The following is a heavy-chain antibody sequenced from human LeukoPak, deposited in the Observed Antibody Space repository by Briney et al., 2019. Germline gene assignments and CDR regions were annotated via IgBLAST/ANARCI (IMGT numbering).Heavy chain of an antibody. D-gene: IGHD3-10*01. J-gene: IGHJ4*02. V-gene: IGHV3-53*01. CDR1: GFTVSRNY. CDR3: AKDLNYYGSGSFDY. Sequence: PGGSLRLSCAASGFTVSRNYYINWVRQAPGKGLEWVSVIYSAGTTYYADSVKGRFTISRDNSKNTVYLQMNSLRAEDTAVYYCAKDLNYYGSGSFDYWGQGALVTVSS. CDR2: IYSAGTT.